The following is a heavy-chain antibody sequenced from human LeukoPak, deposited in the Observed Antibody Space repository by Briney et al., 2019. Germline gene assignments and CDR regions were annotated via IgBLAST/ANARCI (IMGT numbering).Heavy chain of an antibody. CDR1: GFTLSNAW. J-gene: IGHJ4*02. Sequence: GGSLRLSCAASGFTLSNAWMSWVRQAPGEGLDWVGRIKSKTDGGTTDYAAPVKGRFTISRDDSKNTLYLQMNSLKTEDTAVYYCRSLWFGELDYWGQGTLVTVSS. D-gene: IGHD3-10*01. CDR2: IKSKTDGGTT. V-gene: IGHV3-15*01. CDR3: RSLWFGELDY.